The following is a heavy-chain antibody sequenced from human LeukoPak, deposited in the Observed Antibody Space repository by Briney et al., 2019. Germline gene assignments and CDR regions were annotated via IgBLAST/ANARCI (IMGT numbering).Heavy chain of an antibody. CDR1: GGSISSYY. D-gene: IGHD3-3*01. CDR3: ARGFIEWLLLDY. V-gene: IGHV4-4*07. Sequence: SETLSLNCTVSGGSISSYYWSWIRQPAGQGLEWIGCIYTSGSTNYNPSLKSRVTMSVDTSKNQFSLKLSSVTAADTAVYYCARGFIEWLLLDYWGQGTLVTVSS. J-gene: IGHJ4*02. CDR2: IYTSGST.